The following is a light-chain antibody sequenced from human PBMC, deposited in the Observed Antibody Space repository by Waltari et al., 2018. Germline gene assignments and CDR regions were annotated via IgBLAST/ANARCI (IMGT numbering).Light chain of an antibody. J-gene: IGLJ2*01. CDR2: QDN. CDR3: LAWDTRTYVV. Sequence: SYELTQPPSMSVSPGQTASITCSGDKLGNKYASWYQQKPGQSPVLLIYQDNKRPSGIPERVSGSNPGNTATLTISGTQAMDEADYYCLAWDTRTYVVFGGGTKLTVL. CDR1: KLGNKY. V-gene: IGLV3-1*01.